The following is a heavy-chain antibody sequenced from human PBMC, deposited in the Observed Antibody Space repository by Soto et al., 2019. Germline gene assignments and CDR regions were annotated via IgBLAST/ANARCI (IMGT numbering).Heavy chain of an antibody. Sequence: VQLLQSGAEVKKPGESLKISCRGSGYIFTNYWIGWVRQMPGKGLEWMAIIYPGDSDTRYSPSFQGQVTISADKPINTAYLQWSSLKASDTAMYYCARGGASRDYGDDYWGQGTLVTVSS. V-gene: IGHV5-51*01. CDR1: GYIFTNYW. J-gene: IGHJ4*02. D-gene: IGHD4-17*01. CDR2: IYPGDSDT. CDR3: ARGGASRDYGDDY.